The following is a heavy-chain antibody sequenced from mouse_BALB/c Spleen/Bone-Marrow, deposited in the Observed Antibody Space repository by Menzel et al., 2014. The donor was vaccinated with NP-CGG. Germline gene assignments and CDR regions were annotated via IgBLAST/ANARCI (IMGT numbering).Heavy chain of an antibody. V-gene: IGHV1-7*01. CDR1: GYTFTNYW. CDR3: ARETGTYVMDY. D-gene: IGHD4-1*01. CDR2: INPGTGYT. J-gene: IGHJ4*01. Sequence: QAQLKESGAELTKPGASVTMSRKASGYTFTNYWIHWIKQRPGQGLEWIGYINPGTGYTDYNPNFKDKATLTADKSSITAYMQLSSLTSEDSSVYYCARETGTYVMDYWGQGTSVTVAS.